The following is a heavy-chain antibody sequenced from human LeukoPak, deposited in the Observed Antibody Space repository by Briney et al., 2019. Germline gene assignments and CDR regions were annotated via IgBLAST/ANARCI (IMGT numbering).Heavy chain of an antibody. CDR3: ARAFPGDSVGADNY. CDR1: GFIVSSNY. Sequence: GGSLRLSCAASGFIVSSNYMSWVRQAPGKGLEWVSVICSGGNTYYADSVKGRFTISRDDAKNTLYLQMNSLRAEDTAVYYCARAFPGDSVGADNYWGQGTLVTVSS. J-gene: IGHJ4*02. D-gene: IGHD1-26*01. CDR2: ICSGGNT. V-gene: IGHV3-66*01.